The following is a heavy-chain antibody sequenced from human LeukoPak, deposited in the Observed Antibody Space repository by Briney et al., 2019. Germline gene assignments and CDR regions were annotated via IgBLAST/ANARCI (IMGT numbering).Heavy chain of an antibody. CDR1: GFTFSDYY. V-gene: IGHV3-11*04. J-gene: IGHJ4*02. D-gene: IGHD5-24*01. Sequence: MTGGSLRLSCAASGFTFSDYYMSWIRQAPGKGLEWVSYISSSGSTIYYADSVKGRFTISRDNAKNSLYLQINTLRAEDTAVFYCARGAYKPFDYWGQGTLVTVSS. CDR3: ARGAYKPFDY. CDR2: ISSSGSTI.